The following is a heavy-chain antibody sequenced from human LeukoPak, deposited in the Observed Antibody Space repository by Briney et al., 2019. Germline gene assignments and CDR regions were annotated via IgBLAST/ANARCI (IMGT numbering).Heavy chain of an antibody. Sequence: SQTLSLTCVVSGDSVPGSGVGWHWIRQSPSRGLEWLGKTYYWSKSYLKSRITIKPDTSRNQFSLQLDSVTPDDTAMYFCARSKNYAFDFWGPGVLVTVSS. J-gene: IGHJ4*02. V-gene: IGHV6-1*01. D-gene: IGHD1-7*01. CDR2: TYYWSKSY. CDR1: GDSVPGSGVG. CDR3: ARSKNYAFDF.